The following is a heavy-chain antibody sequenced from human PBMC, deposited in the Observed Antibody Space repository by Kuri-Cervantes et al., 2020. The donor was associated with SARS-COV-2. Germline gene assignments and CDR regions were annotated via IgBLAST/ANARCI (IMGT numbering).Heavy chain of an antibody. J-gene: IGHJ5*02. CDR2: IYSDGST. V-gene: IGHV3-53*01. D-gene: IGHD3-16*01. CDR3: ARVRGDYVP. CDR1: GFAVSSNY. Sequence: GGSLRLSCAASGFAVSSNYMSWVRQAPGKGLEWVSIIYSDGSTYYADSVKGRFTISRDNSKNTLYLQVNSLRAEDTAVYYCARVRGDYVPWGQGTLVTVSS.